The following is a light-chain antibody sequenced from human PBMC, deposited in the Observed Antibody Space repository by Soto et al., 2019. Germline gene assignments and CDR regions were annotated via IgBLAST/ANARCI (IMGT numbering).Light chain of an antibody. Sequence: EIVLTQSPGTLSLSPGERATLSCRASQSVSSSYLAWYQQKPGQAPRLLIYGASSRATGIPVRFSGSGSGTDFTLTLSSLEPEDFAVYYCQLYGSSPMYTFGQGTKLEIK. J-gene: IGKJ2*01. CDR1: QSVSSSY. CDR3: QLYGSSPMYT. V-gene: IGKV3-20*01. CDR2: GAS.